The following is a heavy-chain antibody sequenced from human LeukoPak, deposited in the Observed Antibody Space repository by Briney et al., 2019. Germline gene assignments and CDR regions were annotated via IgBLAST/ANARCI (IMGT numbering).Heavy chain of an antibody. V-gene: IGHV3-7*01. D-gene: IGHD3-22*01. Sequence: SGGSLRLSCAASGFTFSSYWMSWVRQAPGKGLEWVANIKKDGSEKYYVDSVKGRFTISRDNAKTSLYLQMNSLRAEDTAVYYCADEGDYYDSSGRFDIWGQGTMVTVSS. CDR1: GFTFSSYW. CDR3: ADEGDYYDSSGRFDI. CDR2: IKKDGSEK. J-gene: IGHJ3*02.